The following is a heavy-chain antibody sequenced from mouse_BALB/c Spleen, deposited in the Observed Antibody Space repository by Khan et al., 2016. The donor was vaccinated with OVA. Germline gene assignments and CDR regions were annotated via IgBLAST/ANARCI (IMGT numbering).Heavy chain of an antibody. CDR3: AREWGSWFPY. CDR2: ISPGSGNT. CDR1: GYIFIDYN. D-gene: IGHD1-3*01. J-gene: IGHJ3*01. Sequence: VELVESGTELARPGASVKLSCKASGYIFIDYNINWVKQSTGQGLEWIGEISPGSGNTYYNEKFKGQSTLTADKSSSTAYMQLSSLTSEDSAVYVYAREWGSWFPYWGQGTLITVSA. V-gene: IGHV1-77*01.